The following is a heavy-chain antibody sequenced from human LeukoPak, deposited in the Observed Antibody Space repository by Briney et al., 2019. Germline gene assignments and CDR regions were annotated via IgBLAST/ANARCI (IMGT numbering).Heavy chain of an antibody. V-gene: IGHV3-53*01. CDR1: GFIVSSNY. J-gene: IGHJ4*02. CDR2: LYSGGDT. D-gene: IGHD6-19*01. CDR3: ARGISTSGWLDY. Sequence: GGSLTLSCAASGFIVSSNYMSWVRQAPGKGLEWVSVLYSGGDTYYAGSVQGRFTVSRDNSKNTLYLQMNSLRAEDTAVHYCARGISTSGWLDYWGQGTLVTVSS.